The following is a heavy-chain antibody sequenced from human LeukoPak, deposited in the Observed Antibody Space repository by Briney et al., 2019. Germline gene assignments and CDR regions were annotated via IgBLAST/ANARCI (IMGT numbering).Heavy chain of an antibody. D-gene: IGHD3-3*02. J-gene: IGHJ4*01. CDR3: ARLYGTFLEWFPYFDY. Sequence: GGSLRLSCAASGFTVSSNFMSWVRQAPGKGLEWVSVIYSGGSTYYADSVKGRFTISRHNSKNTLYLQMNSLRAEDTAVYYCARLYGTFLEWFPYFDYWGHGTMVTVSS. CDR1: GFTVSSNF. CDR2: IYSGGST. V-gene: IGHV3-53*04.